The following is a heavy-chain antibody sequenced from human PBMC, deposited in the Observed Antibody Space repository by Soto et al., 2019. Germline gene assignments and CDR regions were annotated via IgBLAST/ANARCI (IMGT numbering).Heavy chain of an antibody. V-gene: IGHV3-30*18. CDR2: SSFDVTQQ. D-gene: IGHD6-19*01. J-gene: IGHJ5*02. Sequence: GGSLRLSCTASGFSLSSSDMHWVRQAPGKGLEWLAVSSFDVTQQFYGDSVKGRFTVSRDNSNNTLYLEMNSLRTEDTAAYYCAKQIRGSGWYPFAAWGEGTAVTVSS. CDR1: GFSLSSSD. CDR3: AKQIRGSGWYPFAA.